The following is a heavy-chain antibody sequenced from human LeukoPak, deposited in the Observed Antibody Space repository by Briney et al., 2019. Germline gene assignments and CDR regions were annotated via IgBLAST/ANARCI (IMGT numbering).Heavy chain of an antibody. CDR1: GFTFTSYA. CDR2: ISSSSSYI. Sequence: GGSLRLSCTVSGFTFTSYAMNWVRQAPGKGLEWVSSISSSSSYIYYADSVKGRFTISRDNAKNSLYLQMNSLRAEDTAVYYCAREDCSSTSCHFFDIWGQGTMVTVSS. V-gene: IGHV3-21*01. J-gene: IGHJ3*02. D-gene: IGHD2-2*01. CDR3: AREDCSSTSCHFFDI.